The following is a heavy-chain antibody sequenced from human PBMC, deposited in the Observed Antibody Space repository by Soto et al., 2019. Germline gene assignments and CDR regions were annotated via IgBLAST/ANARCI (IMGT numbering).Heavy chain of an antibody. CDR2: IDPSDSYT. CDR3: ARHTAMARGIVILDY. J-gene: IGHJ4*02. Sequence: PGESLKISCKGSGYSFTSYWISWVRQMPGKGLEWMGRIDPSDSYTNYSPSFQGHVTISADKSISTAYLQWSSLKASDTAMYYCARHTAMARGIVILDYWGQGTLVTVSS. CDR1: GYSFTSYW. D-gene: IGHD5-18*01. V-gene: IGHV5-10-1*01.